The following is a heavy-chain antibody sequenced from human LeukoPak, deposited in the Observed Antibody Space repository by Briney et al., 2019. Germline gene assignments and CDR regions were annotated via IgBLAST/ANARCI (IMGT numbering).Heavy chain of an antibody. CDR2: IRSKANSYAT. D-gene: IGHD2-2*02. CDR1: GFTFSGSA. Sequence: GGSLRLSCAASGFTFSGSAMHWVRQASGKGLEWVGRIRSKANSYATAYAASAKGRFTISRDDSKNTAYLQMNSLRAEDTAVYYCAKDDCSSTSCYILFDYWGQGTLVTVSS. CDR3: AKDDCSSTSCYILFDY. J-gene: IGHJ4*02. V-gene: IGHV3-73*01.